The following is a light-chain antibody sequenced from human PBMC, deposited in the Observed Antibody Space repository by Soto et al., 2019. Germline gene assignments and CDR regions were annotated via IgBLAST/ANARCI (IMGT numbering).Light chain of an antibody. Sequence: IEMTHTPCTLSESVGDRVTITCRASQSISDPLASYQQKPGKAPSLLISDASSLERGVPSRFSGSGSGTEFTLTISSMQADDFAVYYCQQYGTSPITFGQGTRLEI. CDR2: DAS. CDR1: QSISDP. V-gene: IGKV1-5*01. CDR3: QQYGTSPIT. J-gene: IGKJ5*01.